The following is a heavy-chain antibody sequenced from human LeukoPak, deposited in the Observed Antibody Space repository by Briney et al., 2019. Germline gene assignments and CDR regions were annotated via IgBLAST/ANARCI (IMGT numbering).Heavy chain of an antibody. CDR1: GLTFSTYS. D-gene: IGHD4-17*01. J-gene: IGHJ4*02. CDR3: AKRATVTTFSNHNYFDY. CDR2: ISGSGGST. V-gene: IGHV3-23*01. Sequence: GGSLRLSCAASGLTFSTYSMNWVRQAPGKGLEWVSAISGSGGSTYYADSVKGRFTISRDNSKNTLYLQMNSLRAEDTAVYYCAKRATVTTFSNHNYFDYWGQGTLVTVSS.